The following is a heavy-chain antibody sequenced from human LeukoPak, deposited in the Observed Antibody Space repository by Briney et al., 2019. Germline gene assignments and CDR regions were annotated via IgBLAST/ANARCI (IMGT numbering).Heavy chain of an antibody. D-gene: IGHD3-22*01. V-gene: IGHV3-23*01. CDR3: ARGAYYYDSSG. CDR1: GFTFSSYG. Sequence: GGSLRLSCAASGFTFSSYGMSWVRQAPGKGLEWVSAISGSGGSTYYADSVKGRFTISRDNSKNTLYLQMNSLRAEDTAVYYCARGAYYYDSSGWGQGTLVTVSS. J-gene: IGHJ4*02. CDR2: ISGSGGST.